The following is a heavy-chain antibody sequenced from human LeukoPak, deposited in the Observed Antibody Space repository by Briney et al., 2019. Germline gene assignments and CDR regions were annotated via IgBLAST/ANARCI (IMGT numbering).Heavy chain of an antibody. CDR1: GFTFSSYG. D-gene: IGHD5-18*01. Sequence: GGSLRLSCAASGFTFSSYGMSWVRQAPGKGLEWVSGISGSDSSTYYADSVKGRFTISRDNPKNTLYLQMNSLRAEDTAVYYCAKVLRGFTYGKFDYWGQGTLVTVSP. J-gene: IGHJ4*02. CDR3: AKVLRGFTYGKFDY. V-gene: IGHV3-23*01. CDR2: ISGSDSST.